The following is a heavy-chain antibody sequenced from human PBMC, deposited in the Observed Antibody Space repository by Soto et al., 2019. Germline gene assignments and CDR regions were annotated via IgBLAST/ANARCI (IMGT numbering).Heavy chain of an antibody. J-gene: IGHJ4*02. D-gene: IGHD4-17*01. CDR3: GRISSHGDYDY. V-gene: IGHV4-39*07. Sequence: SETLSLTCTVSGGSISSSSYYWGWIRQPPGKGLEWIGSIFYSGSTYYNPSLKSRVTISVDTSKNQFSLKLSSVTAADTAVYYCGRISSHGDYDYWGQGTLVTVSS. CDR1: GGSISSSSYY. CDR2: IFYSGST.